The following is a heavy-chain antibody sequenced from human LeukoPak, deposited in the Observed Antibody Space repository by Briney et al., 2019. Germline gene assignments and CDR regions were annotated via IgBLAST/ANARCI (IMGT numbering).Heavy chain of an antibody. Sequence: GGSLRLSCAASGFTFSDYYMSWILQAPGKGLEWVSYIISSGSTIYYADSVKGRFTISRDNARNSLYLQMNSLKTEDSAMYYCATSSSGYDFLFDYWGQGTLVTVSS. J-gene: IGHJ4*02. CDR2: IISSGSTI. CDR1: GFTFSDYY. D-gene: IGHD5-12*01. CDR3: ATSSSGYDFLFDY. V-gene: IGHV3-11*01.